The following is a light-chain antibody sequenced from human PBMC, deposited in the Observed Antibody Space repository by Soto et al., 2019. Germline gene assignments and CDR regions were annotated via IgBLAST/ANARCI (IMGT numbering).Light chain of an antibody. J-gene: IGLJ2*01. Sequence: QSALTQPASVSGSPGQSITISCSGTSGDVGSYNYVSWYQQHPDRAPKLMIYDVSNRPSGVSNRFSGSKSGNTASLTISGLQAEDEADYYCSSYTSSSTLLFGGGTKLTVL. CDR2: DVS. CDR3: SSYTSSSTLL. V-gene: IGLV2-14*01. CDR1: SGDVGSYNY.